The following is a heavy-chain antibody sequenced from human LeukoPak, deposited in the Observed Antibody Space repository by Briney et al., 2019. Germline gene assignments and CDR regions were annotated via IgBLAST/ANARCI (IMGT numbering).Heavy chain of an antibody. D-gene: IGHD7-27*01. Sequence: SETLSLTCTVSGDSSSTYYWNWIRQPPGRGLELIGHIRNSGSTNYNPSLKSRVTISEDTSNNQFSLKLNSVTAADTAVYYCARRTSHWANWFDPWGQGILVTVAS. CDR3: ARRTSHWANWFDP. V-gene: IGHV4-59*08. CDR1: GDSSSTYY. CDR2: IRNSGST. J-gene: IGHJ5*02.